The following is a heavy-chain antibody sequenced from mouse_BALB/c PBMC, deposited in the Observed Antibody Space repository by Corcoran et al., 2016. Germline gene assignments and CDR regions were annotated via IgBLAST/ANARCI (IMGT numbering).Heavy chain of an antibody. CDR2: INPANGNT. J-gene: IGHJ4*01. CDR1: GFNIKDTY. V-gene: IGHV14-3*02. D-gene: IGHD2-14*01. CDR3: ARLYRYDYAMDY. Sequence: EVQLQQAGAELVKPGASVKLSCTASGFNIKDTYLHWVKQRPEQGLEWIGRINPANGNTKYDPKFQGKATMPSATYSNTAYLQLSSLTSEDTAVYYCARLYRYDYAMDYCGQGTSVTVSS.